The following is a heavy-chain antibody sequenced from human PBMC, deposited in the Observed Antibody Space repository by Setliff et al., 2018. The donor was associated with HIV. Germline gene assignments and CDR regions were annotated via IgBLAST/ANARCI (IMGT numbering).Heavy chain of an antibody. CDR2: ISSSSSTI. CDR1: GFTFSSYS. CDR3: ARGRIAARPRGGFDY. Sequence: RLSCAASGFTFSSYSMNWVRQAPGKGLEWVSYISSSSSTIYYADSVKGRFTISRDNAKNSLYLQMNSLRAEDTAVYYCARGRIAARPRGGFDYWGQGTLVTVPQ. J-gene: IGHJ4*02. V-gene: IGHV3-48*01. D-gene: IGHD6-6*01.